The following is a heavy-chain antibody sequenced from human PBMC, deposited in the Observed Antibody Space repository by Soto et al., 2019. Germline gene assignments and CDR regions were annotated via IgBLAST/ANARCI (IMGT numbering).Heavy chain of an antibody. Sequence: SETLSVTCTFSDGPLSIFYYSLIRQAPGKGLEWIGDIYYTGSTNYNPSLKSRVTMSVDTSKNQFSLKLTSVTAADTAVYFCAVTRGGAHPHDIWGQGTMGTGS. D-gene: IGHD2-21*02. V-gene: IGHV4-59*01. CDR3: AVTRGGAHPHDI. J-gene: IGHJ3*02. CDR1: DGPLSIFY. CDR2: IYYTGST.